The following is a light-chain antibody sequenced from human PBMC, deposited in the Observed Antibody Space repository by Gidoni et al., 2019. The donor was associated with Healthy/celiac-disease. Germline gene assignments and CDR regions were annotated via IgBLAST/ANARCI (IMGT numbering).Light chain of an antibody. V-gene: IGKV3-11*01. Sequence: EIVLTQSPATLSLSPGERATLSCRASQSVSSYLAWYQQKPGQAPRLLIYDASNRATGIPARFSGSGSGTDFTLTISSLEPEDFAVYYCQQRSNWSPLTFXGXTKVEIK. CDR1: QSVSSY. J-gene: IGKJ4*01. CDR2: DAS. CDR3: QQRSNWSPLT.